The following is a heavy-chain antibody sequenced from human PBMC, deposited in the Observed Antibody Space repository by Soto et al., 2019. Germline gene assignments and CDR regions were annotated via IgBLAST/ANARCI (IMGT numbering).Heavy chain of an antibody. CDR1: RDTFTTYT. Sequence: QVQLVQSGAEVKKPGSSVKVSCKASRDTFTTYTVTWVRQAPGQGLEWMGRIIPILDKTDYAQKFQGRVTFTGDKSTNTVYMELSSLTSEDTAVYYCSRGDGTLLDSWGQGTLITVSS. CDR3: SRGDGTLLDS. CDR2: IIPILDKT. J-gene: IGHJ4*02. V-gene: IGHV1-69*08. D-gene: IGHD1-1*01.